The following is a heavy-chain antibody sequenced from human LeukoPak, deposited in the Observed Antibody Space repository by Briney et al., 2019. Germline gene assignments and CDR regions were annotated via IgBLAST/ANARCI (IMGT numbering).Heavy chain of an antibody. D-gene: IGHD5-24*01. Sequence: PGGSLRLSCAASGFTFSNYAMHWVRQAPGKGLEWVAFLSYDGSNKHYAEPVQGRFTISRDNSKNTLYLQMNSLRPEDTAVYYCARARFGYNRGPFDYWGQGILATVSS. CDR2: LSYDGSNK. V-gene: IGHV3-30-3*01. CDR1: GFTFSNYA. CDR3: ARARFGYNRGPFDY. J-gene: IGHJ4*02.